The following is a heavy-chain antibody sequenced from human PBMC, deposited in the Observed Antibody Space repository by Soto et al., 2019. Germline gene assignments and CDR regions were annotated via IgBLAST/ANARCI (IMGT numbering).Heavy chain of an antibody. J-gene: IGHJ6*02. CDR2: IVVGSGNT. CDR3: AAGCSSTSCYPYV. V-gene: IGHV1-58*01. CDR1: GFTFTSSA. Sequence: QMPLVQSGPEVKKPGTSVKVSCKASGFTFTSSAVQWVRQARGQRLEWIGWIVVGSGNTNYAQKFQERVTITRDMSTSTAYMELSSLRSEVTAVYYCAAGCSSTSCYPYVWGQGTTVTVSS. D-gene: IGHD2-2*01.